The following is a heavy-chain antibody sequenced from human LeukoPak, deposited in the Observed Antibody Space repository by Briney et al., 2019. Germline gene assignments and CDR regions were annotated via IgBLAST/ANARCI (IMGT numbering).Heavy chain of an antibody. J-gene: IGHJ3*01. V-gene: IGHV3-21*01. CDR1: GVIFSSYN. CDR3: ARDGYNSANGIDV. Sequence: GGSLRLSCAASGVIFSSYNMNWVRQAPGKGMEWVSSVSSSSNYIYYADSVKGRFTISRDNAKSSLSLQMNSLTAEDTAVYFCARDGYNSANGIDVWGQGTMVTVSS. CDR2: VSSSSNYI. D-gene: IGHD1-1*01.